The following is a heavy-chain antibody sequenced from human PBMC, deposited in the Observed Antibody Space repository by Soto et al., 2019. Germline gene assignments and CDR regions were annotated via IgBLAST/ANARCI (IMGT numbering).Heavy chain of an antibody. CDR3: ARGNGMILAVQGDAPDKYYLDS. D-gene: IGHD3-22*01. J-gene: IGHJ4*02. CDR2: INHSGSI. V-gene: IGHV4-34*01. CDR1: VGSCSGYY. Sequence: ETLSLTGAVYVGSCSGYYWSWIRQPPGKGLAWIGEINHSGSINYNPSLKSRVTISVDTSKNQFSLKLRSMTAADTAIYYCARGNGMILAVQGDAPDKYYLDSWSQGTLVTVSS.